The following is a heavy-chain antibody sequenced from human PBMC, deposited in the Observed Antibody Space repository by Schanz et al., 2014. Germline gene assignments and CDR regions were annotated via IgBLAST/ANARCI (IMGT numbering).Heavy chain of an antibody. Sequence: VHLEESGGGVVQPGRSLRLSCAASGFTFHTYDMHWVRQAPGKGLEWVAQISHDGHRDFYADSVKGRFTISRDNAKNSLYLQMNSLRAEDTAVYYCARGVRIDYWGQGTLVNVSS. CDR1: GFTFHTYD. J-gene: IGHJ4*02. D-gene: IGHD3-3*01. CDR3: ARGVRIDY. V-gene: IGHV3-30-3*01. CDR2: ISHDGHRD.